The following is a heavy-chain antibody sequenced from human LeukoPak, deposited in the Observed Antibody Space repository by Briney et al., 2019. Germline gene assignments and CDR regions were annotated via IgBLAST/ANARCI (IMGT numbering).Heavy chain of an antibody. CDR1: GFTFSSYA. V-gene: IGHV3-23*01. Sequence: GGSLRLSCAASGFTFSSYAMSWVRQAPGKGLEWGSAISGSGGSTYYADSMKGRITISRDKTKNTLYLQMNSMRAEDTAVYYGTPTIAVATHGDYWGQRTLVTVSS. D-gene: IGHD6-19*01. CDR2: ISGSGGST. J-gene: IGHJ4*02. CDR3: TPTIAVATHGDY.